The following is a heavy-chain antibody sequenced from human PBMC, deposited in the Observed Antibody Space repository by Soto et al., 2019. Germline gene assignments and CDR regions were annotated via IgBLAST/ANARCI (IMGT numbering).Heavy chain of an antibody. Sequence: QVRLQESGPGLVKPSGTLSLTCTVSGGSISSYYWSWIRQPPGKGLEWIGYIYYSGSTNYNPSLKSRVTISVDTSKNQFSLKLSSVTAADTAVYYCARGMITFGGVIVNLDYWGQGTLVTVSS. J-gene: IGHJ4*02. CDR3: ARGMITFGGVIVNLDY. CDR1: GGSISSYY. CDR2: IYYSGST. D-gene: IGHD3-16*02. V-gene: IGHV4-59*01.